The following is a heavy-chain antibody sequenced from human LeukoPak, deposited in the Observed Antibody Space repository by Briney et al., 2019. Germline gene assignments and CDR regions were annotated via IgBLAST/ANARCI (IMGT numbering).Heavy chain of an antibody. CDR3: ARENIVVVPAALGPYSISSSFDY. J-gene: IGHJ4*02. CDR2: IYYSGST. CDR1: GGSISSGDYY. Sequence: PSQTLSLTCTVSGGSISSGDYYWSWIRQPPGTGLEWLGYIYYSGSTYYNPSVKSRVTISVDTSKNQFALKLSSVTAADTAVYYCARENIVVVPAALGPYSISSSFDYWGQGTLVTVSS. D-gene: IGHD2-2*01. V-gene: IGHV4-30-4*08.